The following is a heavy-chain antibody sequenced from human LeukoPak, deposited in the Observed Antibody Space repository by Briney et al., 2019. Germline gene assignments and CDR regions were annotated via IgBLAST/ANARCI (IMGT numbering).Heavy chain of an antibody. CDR2: VSGSGDST. Sequence: PGGSLRLSCAASGFTFSSYAMTWVRQAPGKGLEWVSTVSGSGDSTYYADSVKGRFTISRDNSKNTLYLQMNSLRTEDTAVYYCAKDKGGSYDSSGYYLDYWGQGTLVTVSS. V-gene: IGHV3-23*01. D-gene: IGHD3-22*01. CDR1: GFTFSSYA. J-gene: IGHJ4*02. CDR3: AKDKGGSYDSSGYYLDY.